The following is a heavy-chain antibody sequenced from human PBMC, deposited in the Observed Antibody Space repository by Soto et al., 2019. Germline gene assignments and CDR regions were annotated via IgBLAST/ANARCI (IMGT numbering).Heavy chain of an antibody. CDR1: GGTFSSYA. CDR3: ARAVVAATTFYYYYYGMDV. D-gene: IGHD2-15*01. CDR2: IIPIFGTA. V-gene: IGHV1-69*12. Sequence: QVQLVQSGAEVKKPGSSVKVSCKASGGTFSSYAISWVRQAPGQGLEWMGGIIPIFGTANYAQKFQGRVTITADEXXSXAXTELSSLRSEDTAVYYCARAVVAATTFYYYYYGMDVWGQGTTVTVSS. J-gene: IGHJ6*02.